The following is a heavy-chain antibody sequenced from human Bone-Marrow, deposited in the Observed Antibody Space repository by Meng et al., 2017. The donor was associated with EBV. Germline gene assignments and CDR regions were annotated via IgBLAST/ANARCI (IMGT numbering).Heavy chain of an antibody. V-gene: IGHV4-34*01. CDR3: ATKGYCSGGSCYSTTFPRYFDY. D-gene: IGHD2-15*01. CDR1: GGSFSGYY. CDR2: INHSGST. Sequence: QVALPQWGAGLLEPSETLALTCAVYGGSFSGYYWSWIRQPPGKGLEWIGEINHSGSTNYNPSLKSRVTISVDTSKNQFSLKLSSVTAADTAVYYCATKGYCSGGSCYSTTFPRYFDYWGQGTLVTVSS. J-gene: IGHJ4*02.